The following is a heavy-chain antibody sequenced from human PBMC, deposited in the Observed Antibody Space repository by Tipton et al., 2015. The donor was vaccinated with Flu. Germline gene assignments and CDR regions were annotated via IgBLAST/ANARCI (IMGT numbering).Heavy chain of an antibody. J-gene: IGHJ4*02. V-gene: IGHV4-59*01. Sequence: TLSLTCTVSGGSISSYYWSWIRQPPGKGLEWIGYIYYSGSTNYNPSHKSRVTISVDTSKNQFSLKLSSVTAADTAVYYCARAYSSSGYFDYWGQGTLVTVSS. CDR2: IYYSGST. CDR3: ARAYSSSGYFDY. D-gene: IGHD6-6*01. CDR1: GGSISSYY.